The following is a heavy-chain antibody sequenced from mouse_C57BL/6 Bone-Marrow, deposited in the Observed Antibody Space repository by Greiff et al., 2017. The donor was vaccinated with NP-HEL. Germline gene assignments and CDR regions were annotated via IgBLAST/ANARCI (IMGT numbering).Heavy chain of an antibody. CDR2: IHPNSGST. V-gene: IGHV1-64*01. CDR1: GYTFTSYW. J-gene: IGHJ3*01. D-gene: IGHD2-2*01. Sequence: QVQLKQPGAELVKPGASVKLSCKASGYTFTSYWMHWVKQRPGQGLEWIGMIHPNSGSTNYNEKFKSKATLTVDKSSSTAYMQLSSLTSEDSAVYYCARGEGYDREIAYWGQGTLVTVSA. CDR3: ARGEGYDREIAY.